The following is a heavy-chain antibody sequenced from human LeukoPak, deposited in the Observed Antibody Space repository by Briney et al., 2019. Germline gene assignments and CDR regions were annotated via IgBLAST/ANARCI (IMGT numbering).Heavy chain of an antibody. CDR3: ARDFAWGSGGAPIDDNWLDP. CDR1: GYTFTSYG. J-gene: IGHJ5*02. D-gene: IGHD7-27*01. CDR2: ISAYNGNT. Sequence: VASVKVSCKASGYTFTSYGISWVRQAPGQGLEWMGWISAYNGNTNYAQKLQGRVTMTTDTSTSTVYMELRSLRFDDTAVYYCARDFAWGSGGAPIDDNWLDPWGQGILVTVSS. V-gene: IGHV1-18*01.